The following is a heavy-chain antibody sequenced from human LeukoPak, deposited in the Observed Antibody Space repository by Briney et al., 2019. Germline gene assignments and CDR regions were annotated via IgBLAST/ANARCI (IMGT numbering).Heavy chain of an antibody. CDR1: GFTVSSNY. J-gene: IGHJ6*03. D-gene: IGHD3-16*02. V-gene: IGHV3-53*01. Sequence: WGSMRLSCAASGFTVSSNYMSWVRQAPGKGLEWVSVIYSGGSTYYADSVKGRFTISRDNSRNTLYLQMNSLRPEDTAVYYCAREGGPSDYVWGSYRTIGLNPYYYMDVWGKGTTVTISS. CDR2: IYSGGST. CDR3: AREGGPSDYVWGSYRTIGLNPYYYMDV.